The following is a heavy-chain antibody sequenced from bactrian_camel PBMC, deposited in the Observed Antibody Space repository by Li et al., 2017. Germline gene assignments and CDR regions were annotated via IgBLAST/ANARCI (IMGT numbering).Heavy chain of an antibody. J-gene: IGHJ6*01. D-gene: IGHD6*01. V-gene: IGHV3S40*01. CDR2: IYTGDGTT. Sequence: VQLVESGGGSAQAGGSLRLFCVAFGYTFSSHCMGWFRQAPGREREGVASIYTGDGTTYYASSVKGRFTISQDNRKNTVFLQMNSLKPEDTAMYYCAAFRRKYGGSDASLGRCADFGYWGQGTQVTVS. CDR3: AAFRRKYGGSDASLGRCADFGY. CDR1: GYTFSSHC.